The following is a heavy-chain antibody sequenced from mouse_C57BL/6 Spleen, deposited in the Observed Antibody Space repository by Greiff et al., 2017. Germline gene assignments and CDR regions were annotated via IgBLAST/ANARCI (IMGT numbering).Heavy chain of an antibody. CDR3: ARDTVVPYFDY. D-gene: IGHD1-1*01. CDR1: GYSFTSYY. Sequence: VQLQQSGPELVKPGASVKISCKASGYSFTSYYIHWVKQRPGQGLEWIGWIYPGSGNTKYNEKFKGKATLTADTSSSTAYMQLSSLTSEDSAVYYCARDTVVPYFDYWGKGTTLTVAS. V-gene: IGHV1-66*01. CDR2: IYPGSGNT. J-gene: IGHJ2*01.